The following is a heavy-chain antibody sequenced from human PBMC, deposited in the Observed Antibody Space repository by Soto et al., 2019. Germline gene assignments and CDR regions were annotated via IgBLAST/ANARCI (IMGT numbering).Heavy chain of an antibody. CDR1: GDSIRSGTNY. CDR2: IYKSGST. Sequence: QVQLQESGPGLVKPSETLSLTCSVSGDSIRSGTNYWSWIRQPPGKELEWIGYIYKSGSTKYNPSLSSRVTMSVDTSENQFSLELTSVTAADTAIYYCASDIGSTWGQGTLVTVAS. V-gene: IGHV4-61*01. CDR3: ASDIGST. D-gene: IGHD1-26*01. J-gene: IGHJ4*02.